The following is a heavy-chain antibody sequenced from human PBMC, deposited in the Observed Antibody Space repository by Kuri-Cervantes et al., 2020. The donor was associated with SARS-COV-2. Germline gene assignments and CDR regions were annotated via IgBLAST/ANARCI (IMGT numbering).Heavy chain of an antibody. V-gene: IGHV3-30*04. J-gene: IGHJ4*02. CDR3: ARGFNLYSSSWFSYFDY. CDR2: ISYDGSNK. CDR1: GFTFSSYA. D-gene: IGHD6-13*01. Sequence: GESLKISCAASGFTFSSYAMHWVRQAPGKGLEWVAVISYDGSNKYYADSVKGRFTISRDNAKNSLYLQMNSLRAEDTAVYYCARGFNLYSSSWFSYFDYWGQGTLVTVSS.